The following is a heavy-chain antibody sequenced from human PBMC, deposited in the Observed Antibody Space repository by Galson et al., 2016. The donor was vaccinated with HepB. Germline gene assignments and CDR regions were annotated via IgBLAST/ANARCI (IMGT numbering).Heavy chain of an antibody. J-gene: IGHJ4*02. D-gene: IGHD5-12*01. Sequence: SETLSLTCTVSGGSISSSRHYWGWIRQPPGKGLEWSGSFSLSGSASNNPSLKSRVTISVGISKNQFSLRLNSVTAADTAVYYCAPLEYSGYDWGVYVCWGQGPLVTVSS. CDR3: APLEYSGYDWGVYVC. CDR2: FSLSGSA. V-gene: IGHV4-39*01. CDR1: GGSISSSRHY.